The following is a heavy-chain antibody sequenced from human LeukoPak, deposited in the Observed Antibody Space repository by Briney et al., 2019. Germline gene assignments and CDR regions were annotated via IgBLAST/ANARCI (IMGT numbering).Heavy chain of an antibody. CDR2: ISSSSSTI. CDR1: GFTFSSYS. V-gene: IGHV3-48*01. Sequence: GGSLRLSCAASGFTFSSYSMNWVRQAPGKGLEWVSYISSSSSTIYYADSVKGRFTISRDNSKSTLYLQMNSLRAEDTAVYYCARDWSHNYYYYYGMDVWGQGTTVTVSS. CDR3: ARDWSHNYYYYYGMDV. D-gene: IGHD3-3*01. J-gene: IGHJ6*02.